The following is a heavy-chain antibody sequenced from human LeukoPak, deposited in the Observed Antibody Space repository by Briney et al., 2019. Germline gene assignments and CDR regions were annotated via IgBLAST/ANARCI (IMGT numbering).Heavy chain of an antibody. D-gene: IGHD4-23*01. CDR3: ARHVLFYGGNSNYFDY. CDR1: GFTVSSNY. CDR2: IYSGGST. Sequence: PGGSLRFSCAASGFTVSSNYMSWVRQAPGKGLEWVSVIYSGGSTYYADSVKGRFTISRDNSKNTLYLQMNSLRVEDTAVYYYARHVLFYGGNSNYFDYWGQGTLVTVSS. V-gene: IGHV3-53*01. J-gene: IGHJ4*02.